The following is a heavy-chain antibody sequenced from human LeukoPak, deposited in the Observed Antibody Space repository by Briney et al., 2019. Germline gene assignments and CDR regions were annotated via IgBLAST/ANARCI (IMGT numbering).Heavy chain of an antibody. J-gene: IGHJ4*02. V-gene: IGHV4-39*01. D-gene: IGHD6-19*01. CDR1: GGSISSSSYY. CDR3: ARQGGWLTPFDY. CDR2: IYYSGST. Sequence: SETLSLTCTVSGGSISSSSYYWGWIRQPPGKGLEWIGSIYYSGSTYYNPSLKSRVTISVDTSKNQFSLKLSSVTAADTAVYYCARQGGWLTPFDYWGQGTLVTVSS.